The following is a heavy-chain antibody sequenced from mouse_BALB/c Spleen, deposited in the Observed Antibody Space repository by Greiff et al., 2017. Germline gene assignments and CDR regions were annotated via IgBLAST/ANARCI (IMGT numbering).Heavy chain of an antibody. Sequence: DVKLVESGGGLVQPGGSRKLSCAASGFTFSSFGMHWVRQAPEKGLEWVAYISSGSSTIYYADTVKGRFTISRDNPKNTLFLQMTSLRSEDTAMYYCARDYYGSSEGAMDYGGQGTSVTVSS. CDR3: ARDYYGSSEGAMDY. CDR2: ISSGSSTI. CDR1: GFTFSSFG. D-gene: IGHD1-1*01. J-gene: IGHJ4*01. V-gene: IGHV5-17*02.